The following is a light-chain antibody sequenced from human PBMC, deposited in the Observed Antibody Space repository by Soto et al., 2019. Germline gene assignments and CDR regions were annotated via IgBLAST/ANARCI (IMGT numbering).Light chain of an antibody. J-gene: IGKJ1*01. V-gene: IGKV3-15*01. Sequence: EIVITQPPATLSVSPGERATLSCRASQSVSANLAWYQQKPGQAPRLLIYGASTRATGIPARFSGSGSGTEFTLTISSLQSEDFAVYYCQQYSNWPQTFGQGTKVDI. CDR1: QSVSAN. CDR3: QQYSNWPQT. CDR2: GAS.